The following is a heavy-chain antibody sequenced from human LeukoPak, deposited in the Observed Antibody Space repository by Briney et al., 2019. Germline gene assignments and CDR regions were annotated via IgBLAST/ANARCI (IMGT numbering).Heavy chain of an antibody. CDR3: ATDSYEGFP. D-gene: IGHD5-18*01. Sequence: GGSLRLSCAASGFTFSSYAMHWVRQAPGKGLEWMGGFDPEDGETIYAQKFQGRVTMTEDTSTDTAYMELSSLRSEDTAVYYCATDSYEGFPWGQGTLVTVSS. CDR1: GFTFSSYA. V-gene: IGHV1-24*01. J-gene: IGHJ5*02. CDR2: FDPEDGET.